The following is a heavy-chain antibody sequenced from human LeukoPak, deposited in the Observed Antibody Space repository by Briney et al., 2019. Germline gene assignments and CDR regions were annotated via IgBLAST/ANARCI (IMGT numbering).Heavy chain of an antibody. CDR2: ISGSGGST. CDR3: AKDTYGEVEATELDY. Sequence: GESLRLSCAASGFTFSSYGMSWVRQAPGKGLEWVSVISGSGGSTYYADSVKGRFTISRDNSKNTLYLQMNSLSAEDTAVYYCAKDTYGEVEATELDYWGQGTLVTVSS. D-gene: IGHD1-26*01. J-gene: IGHJ4*02. CDR1: GFTFSSYG. V-gene: IGHV3-23*01.